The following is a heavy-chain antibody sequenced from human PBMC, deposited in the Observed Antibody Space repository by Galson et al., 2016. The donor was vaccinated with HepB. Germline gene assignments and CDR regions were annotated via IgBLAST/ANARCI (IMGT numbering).Heavy chain of an antibody. CDR2: IYSRGNT. CDR3: VRSPPGSGYFLLYYFEY. Sequence: SLRLSCAASGFSVGSNYLSWVRQVPGKGLEWVSVIYSRGNTYYADSVKGRFTLSRDSSKNTLYLQMDSLRAEDTAMYYCVRSPPGSGYFLLYYFEYWGQGTPVTVSS. D-gene: IGHD3-3*01. J-gene: IGHJ4*02. CDR1: GFSVGSNY. V-gene: IGHV3-53*01.